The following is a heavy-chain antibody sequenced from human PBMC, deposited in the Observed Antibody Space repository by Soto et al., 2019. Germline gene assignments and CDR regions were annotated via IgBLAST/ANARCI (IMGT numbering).Heavy chain of an antibody. Sequence: SVKVSCKASGGTFSSYAISWVRQAPGQGLEWMGGIIPIFGTANYAQKFQGRVTITADKSTSAAYMELSSLRSEDTAVYYCARDAPYNWKYFDYWGQGTLVTVSS. CDR1: GGTFSSYA. CDR2: IIPIFGTA. D-gene: IGHD1-20*01. V-gene: IGHV1-69*06. CDR3: ARDAPYNWKYFDY. J-gene: IGHJ4*02.